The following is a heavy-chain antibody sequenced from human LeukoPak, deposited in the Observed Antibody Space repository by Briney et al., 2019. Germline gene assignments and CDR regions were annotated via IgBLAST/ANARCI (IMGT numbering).Heavy chain of an antibody. V-gene: IGHV3-30*18. CDR2: ISYDGNNK. D-gene: IGHD3-22*01. Sequence: PGGSLRLSCAASGFTFSTYGMHWVRQAPGKGLEWVAVISYDGNNKHYADSVKGRFTISRDNSKNTLFLQMDSLRAEDTAVYYCAKDLQTPYYNSAHDDSDIWGQGTMVIVSS. CDR3: AKDLQTPYYNSAHDDSDI. J-gene: IGHJ3*02. CDR1: GFTFSTYG.